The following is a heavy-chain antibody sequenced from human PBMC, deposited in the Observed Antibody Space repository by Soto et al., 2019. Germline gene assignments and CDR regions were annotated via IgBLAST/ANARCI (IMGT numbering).Heavy chain of an antibody. CDR1: GGTFSSYA. V-gene: IGHV1-69*13. D-gene: IGHD3-10*01. CDR2: IIPIFGTA. J-gene: IGHJ6*02. CDR3: ARDLTPIAGEFYYYYGMDV. Sequence: GASVNVYCKASGGTFSSYAISWLRQAHGQGLEWMGGIIPIFGTANYAQKFQGRVTITADESTSTAYMELSSLRSEDTAVYYCARDLTPIAGEFYYYYGMDVWGQGTTVTVSS.